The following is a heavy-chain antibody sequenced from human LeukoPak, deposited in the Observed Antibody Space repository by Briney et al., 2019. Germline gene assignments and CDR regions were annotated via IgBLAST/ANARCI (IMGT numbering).Heavy chain of an antibody. D-gene: IGHD3-3*01. CDR2: IYYSGST. Sequence: SQTLSLTCTVSGGSISSSSYYWGWIRQPPGKGLEWIGSIYYSGSTYYNPSLKSRVTISVDTSKNQFSLKLSSVTAADTAVYYCARRRYDFWSGYSDAFDIWGQGTMVTVSS. V-gene: IGHV4-39*01. CDR1: GGSISSSSYY. CDR3: ARRRYDFWSGYSDAFDI. J-gene: IGHJ3*02.